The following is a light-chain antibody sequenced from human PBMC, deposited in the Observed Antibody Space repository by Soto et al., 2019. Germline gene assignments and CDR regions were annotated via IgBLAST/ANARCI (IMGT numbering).Light chain of an antibody. CDR3: QQRMNWPLT. V-gene: IGKV1-39*01. CDR2: AAS. J-gene: IGKJ5*01. Sequence: DIQMTQSPSSLSASVEDRVIITCRASQSIGSYLNWYQQAPGRAPKFLISAASSLQSGVPSRFSGSGSGTDFTLTISSLEPEDFAVYYCQQRMNWPLTFGQGTRLEI. CDR1: QSIGSY.